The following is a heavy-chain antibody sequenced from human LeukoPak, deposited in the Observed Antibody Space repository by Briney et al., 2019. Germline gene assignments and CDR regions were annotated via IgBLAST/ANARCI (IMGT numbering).Heavy chain of an antibody. D-gene: IGHD2-15*01. V-gene: IGHV5-51*01. Sequence: GESLKISCKASNYNFPNYWIGWVRQMPGKGLEWMGIIYPAGSETIYNPSFEGQVTISVDKSTSTAYLQWSTLTTSDTAIYYCARRIYTSVWFDPWGQGTLVSVSS. CDR2: IYPAGSET. J-gene: IGHJ5*02. CDR1: NYNFPNYW. CDR3: ARRIYTSVWFDP.